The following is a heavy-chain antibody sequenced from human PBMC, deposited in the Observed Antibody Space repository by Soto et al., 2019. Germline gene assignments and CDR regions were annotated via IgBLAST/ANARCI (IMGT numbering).Heavy chain of an antibody. J-gene: IGHJ6*02. V-gene: IGHV4-39*01. CDR2: IYYSGST. D-gene: IGHD6-6*01. Sequence: PSETLSLTCTVSGGSISSSSYYWGWIRQPPGKGLERIGSIYYSGSTYYNPSLKSRVTISVDTSKNQFSLKLSSVTAADTAVYYCARRPEEYSSSSDPYYYYGMDVWRQGTTVPVSS. CDR3: ARRPEEYSSSSDPYYYYGMDV. CDR1: GGSISSSSYY.